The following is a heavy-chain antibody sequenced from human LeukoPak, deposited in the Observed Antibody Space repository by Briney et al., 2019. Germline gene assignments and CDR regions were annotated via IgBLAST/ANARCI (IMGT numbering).Heavy chain of an antibody. V-gene: IGHV3-23*01. CDR3: AKGIPHSSGYPAGFDY. D-gene: IGHD3-22*01. J-gene: IGHJ4*02. CDR2: ISGSGGST. CDR1: GFTFSSYA. Sequence: PGGSLRLSCAASGFTFSSYAMSWVRQAPGKGLEWVSAISGSGGSTYYADSVKGRFTISRDNSKNTLYLQMNSLRAEDTAVYYWAKGIPHSSGYPAGFDYWGQGTLVTVSS.